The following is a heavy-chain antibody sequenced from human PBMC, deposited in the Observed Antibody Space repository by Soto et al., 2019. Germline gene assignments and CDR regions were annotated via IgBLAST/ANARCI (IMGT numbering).Heavy chain of an antibody. CDR2: IYHSGSS. CDR1: GDSISSGGFS. J-gene: IGHJ4*02. D-gene: IGHD6-25*01. Sequence: PSETLSLTCAVSGDSISSGGFSWSWIRQPPGKGLEWIGYIYHSGSSFYNPSLKSRVTISVDGSKNQFSLKLSSVTAADTAVYYCARLYGFSGFYYWGQGTLVTVSS. V-gene: IGHV4-30-2*01. CDR3: ARLYGFSGFYY.